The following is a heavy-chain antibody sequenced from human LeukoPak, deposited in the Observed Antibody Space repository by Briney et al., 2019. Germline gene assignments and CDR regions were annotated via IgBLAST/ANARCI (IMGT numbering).Heavy chain of an antibody. CDR1: GGSISSSGYY. CDR3: ARGSQVDDFWSGYRAPLDY. J-gene: IGHJ4*02. D-gene: IGHD3-3*01. Sequence: PSETLSLTCTVSGGSISSSGYYWSWIRQPPGKGLEWIGTIYYSGSAYYNPSLKTQVTISVDTSKNQFSLKLSSVTAADTAVYFCARGSQVDDFWSGYRAPLDYWGQGTLVTVSS. V-gene: IGHV4-39*01. CDR2: IYYSGSA.